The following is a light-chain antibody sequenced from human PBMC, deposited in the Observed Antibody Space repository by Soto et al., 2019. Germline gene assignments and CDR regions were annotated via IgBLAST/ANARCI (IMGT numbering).Light chain of an antibody. V-gene: IGKV3-15*01. Sequence: ETVMTQSPATLSVSPGERPTLSCRASQSVSSNLAWYQQKPGQAPRLLIYDASTRATGIPARFSGSGSGTEFTLTFSSLQFEDFAVYYWQQYNTWPLTFGPGTKVYI. CDR3: QQYNTWPLT. CDR1: QSVSSN. J-gene: IGKJ3*01. CDR2: DAS.